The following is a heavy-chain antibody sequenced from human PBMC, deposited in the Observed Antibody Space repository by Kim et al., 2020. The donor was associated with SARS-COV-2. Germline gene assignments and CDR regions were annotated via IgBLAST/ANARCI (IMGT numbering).Heavy chain of an antibody. Sequence: ASVKVSCKASGYTFSSYDINWVRQATGQGLEWMGWMNPNSGNTGYAQKFQGRVTMTRNTSTNTAYMDLSSLRSEDTAVHYCARGHAWNGGPYYFDYWGQGTLVTVSS. CDR3: ARGHAWNGGPYYFDY. V-gene: IGHV1-8*01. J-gene: IGHJ4*02. CDR2: MNPNSGNT. D-gene: IGHD1-1*01. CDR1: GYTFSSYD.